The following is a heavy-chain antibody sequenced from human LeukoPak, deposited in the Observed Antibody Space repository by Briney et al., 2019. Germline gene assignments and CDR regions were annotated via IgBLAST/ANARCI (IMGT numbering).Heavy chain of an antibody. D-gene: IGHD3-3*02. CDR2: IYYSGRT. CDR1: GGSISSHY. CDR3: ARAFSRYWYFDL. J-gene: IGHJ2*01. Sequence: SETLSLTCTVSGGSISSHYWSWIRQPPGKGLEWIGYIYYSGRTNYNPSLKSRVTISVDTSKNQFSLKLSSVTAADTAVYYCARAFSRYWYFDLWGRGSLVTVSS. V-gene: IGHV4-59*11.